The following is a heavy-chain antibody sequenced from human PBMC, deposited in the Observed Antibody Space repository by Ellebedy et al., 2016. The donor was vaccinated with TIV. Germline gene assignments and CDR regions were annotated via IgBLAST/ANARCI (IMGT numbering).Heavy chain of an antibody. J-gene: IGHJ6*02. CDR3: ARKMATTPLFYNYYYGMDV. CDR1: GYTFTKYW. Sequence: GESLKISXQASGYTFTKYWIGWVRQMPGEGLEWMGIIHPGDFHTAYSPSFQGQVTISVDKSISTAYLQWSSLRPSDTAVYYCARKMATTPLFYNYYYGMDVWGQGTTVTVSS. CDR2: IHPGDFHT. V-gene: IGHV5-51*01. D-gene: IGHD5-24*01.